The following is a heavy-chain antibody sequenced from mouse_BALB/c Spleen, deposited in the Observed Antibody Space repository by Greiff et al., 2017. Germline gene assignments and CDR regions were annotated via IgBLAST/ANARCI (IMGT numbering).Heavy chain of an antibody. CDR3: ARVYEAWFAY. J-gene: IGHJ3*01. CDR2: IRNKANGYTT. V-gene: IGHV7-3*02. Sequence: EVKLMESGGGLVQPGGSLRLSCATSGFTFTDYYMSWVRQPPGKALEWLGFIRNKANGYTTEYSASVKGRFTISRDNSQSILYLQMNTLRAEDSATYYCARVYEAWFAYWGQGTLVTVSA. CDR1: GFTFTDYY. D-gene: IGHD1-1*01.